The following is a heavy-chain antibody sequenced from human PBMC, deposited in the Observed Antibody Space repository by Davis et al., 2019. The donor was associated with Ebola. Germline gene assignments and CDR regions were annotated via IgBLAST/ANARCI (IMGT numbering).Heavy chain of an antibody. CDR3: ARDTYYYGSGDIYYYYYGMDV. CDR1: GFTFSSYA. D-gene: IGHD3-10*01. CDR2: ISYDGSNK. Sequence: PGGSLRLSCAASGFTFSSYAMHWVRQAPGKGLEWVAVISYDGSNKYYADSVKGRFTISRDNSKNTLYLQMNSLRAEDTAVYYCARDTYYYGSGDIYYYYYGMDVWGQGTTVTVSS. J-gene: IGHJ6*02. V-gene: IGHV3-30-3*01.